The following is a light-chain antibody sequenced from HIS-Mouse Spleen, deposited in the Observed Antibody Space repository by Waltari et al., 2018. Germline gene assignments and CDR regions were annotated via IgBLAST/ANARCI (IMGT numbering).Light chain of an antibody. Sequence: QSALTQPASVSGSPGQSITISCTGTSRAVGGYNLVSWYQQHPRKAPKLMIYEGSKRPSGVSNRFSGSKSGNTASLTISGLQAEDEADYYCCSYAGSSTFEVFGGGTKLTVL. J-gene: IGLJ2*01. CDR3: CSYAGSSTFEV. V-gene: IGLV2-23*03. CDR1: SRAVGGYNL. CDR2: EGS.